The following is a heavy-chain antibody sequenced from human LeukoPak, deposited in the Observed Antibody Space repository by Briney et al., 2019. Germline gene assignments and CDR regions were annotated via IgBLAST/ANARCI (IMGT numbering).Heavy chain of an antibody. Sequence: HPGGSLRLPCAASGFIVSNNYMSWVRQAPGKGLEWVSVIYSGGSTYYADSVKGRFTISRDNSKNTVYLQMNSLRAEDTAVYYCARYYYDSSGYPYYFDYWGQGTLVTVSS. J-gene: IGHJ4*02. CDR3: ARYYYDSSGYPYYFDY. CDR1: GFIVSNNY. CDR2: IYSGGST. V-gene: IGHV3-53*01. D-gene: IGHD3-22*01.